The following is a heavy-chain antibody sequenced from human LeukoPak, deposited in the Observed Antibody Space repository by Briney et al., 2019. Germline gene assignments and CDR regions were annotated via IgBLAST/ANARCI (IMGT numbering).Heavy chain of an antibody. V-gene: IGHV3-23*01. CDR3: AKDPTYYYDSSGDLP. J-gene: IGHJ5*02. CDR1: GFTVSSNY. Sequence: GGSLRLSCAASGFTVSSNYMSWVRQAPGKGLEWVSVISGSGGSTYYADSVKGRFTISRDNSKNTLYLQMNSLRAEDTAVYYCAKDPTYYYDSSGDLPWGQGTLVTVSS. CDR2: ISGSGGST. D-gene: IGHD3-22*01.